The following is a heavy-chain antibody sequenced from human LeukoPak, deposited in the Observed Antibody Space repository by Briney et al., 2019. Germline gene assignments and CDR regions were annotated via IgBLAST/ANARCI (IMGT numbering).Heavy chain of an antibody. CDR2: IIPIFGTA. D-gene: IGHD2-8*02. CDR1: GGTFSSYA. CDR3: ARVLMDGDAFDI. Sequence: SVKVSCKASGGTFSSYAISWVRQAPGQGLEWMGGIIPIFGTANYAQKFQGRVTITADKSTSTAYMELSSLRSEDTAVYYCARVLMDGDAFDIWGQGTMVTVSS. J-gene: IGHJ3*02. V-gene: IGHV1-69*06.